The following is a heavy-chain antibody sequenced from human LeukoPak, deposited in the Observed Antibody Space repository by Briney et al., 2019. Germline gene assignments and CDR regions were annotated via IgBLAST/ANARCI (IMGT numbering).Heavy chain of an antibody. CDR2: FDPEDGET. D-gene: IGHD3-22*01. CDR1: GYTFTSYY. Sequence: ASVKVSCKASGYTFTSYYMHWVRQAPGKGLEWMGGFDPEDGETIYAQKFQGRVTMTEDTSTDTAYMELSSLRSEDTAVYYCARDSASYYYDSSGYYGLAYWGQGTLVTVSS. CDR3: ARDSASYYYDSSGYYGLAY. V-gene: IGHV1-24*01. J-gene: IGHJ4*02.